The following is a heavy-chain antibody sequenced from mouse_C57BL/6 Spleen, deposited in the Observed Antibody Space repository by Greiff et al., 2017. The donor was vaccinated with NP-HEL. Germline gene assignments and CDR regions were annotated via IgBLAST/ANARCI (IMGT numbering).Heavy chain of an antibody. J-gene: IGHJ4*01. D-gene: IGHD1-1*01. CDR1: GYTFTDYY. CDR3: ARLLITTVVAGAMDY. Sequence: VQLQQSGPELVKPGASVKISCKASGYTFTDYYMNWVKQSHGKSLEWIGDINPNNGGTSYNQKFKGKATLTVDKSSSTAYMELRSLTSEDSAVYYCARLLITTVVAGAMDYWGQGTSVTVSS. V-gene: IGHV1-26*01. CDR2: INPNNGGT.